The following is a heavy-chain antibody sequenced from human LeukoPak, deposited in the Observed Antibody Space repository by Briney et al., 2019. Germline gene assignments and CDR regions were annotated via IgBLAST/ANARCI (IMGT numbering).Heavy chain of an antibody. CDR2: ISSSSSYI. J-gene: IGHJ4*02. CDR3: ARSPRSPMVRGVTDLDY. Sequence: PGGSLRLSCAASGFTFSSYSMNWVRQAPGKGLEWVSSISSSSSYIYYADSVKGRFTISRDNAKNSLYLQMNSLRAEDTAVYYCARSPRSPMVRGVTDLDYWGQGTLVTVSS. CDR1: GFTFSSYS. D-gene: IGHD3-10*01. V-gene: IGHV3-21*01.